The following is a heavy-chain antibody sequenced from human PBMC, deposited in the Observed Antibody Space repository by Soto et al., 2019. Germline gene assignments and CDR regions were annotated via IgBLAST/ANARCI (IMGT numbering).Heavy chain of an antibody. Sequence: ASVKVSCKASGYTFTSYGISWVRQAPGQGLEWMGWISAYNGNTNYAQKLQGRVTMTTDTSTSTAYMELRSLRSDDTAVYYCASVVSFEVLDYYYYMDVWGKGTTVTVSS. V-gene: IGHV1-18*01. CDR1: GYTFTSYG. J-gene: IGHJ6*03. CDR3: ASVVSFEVLDYYYYMDV. CDR2: ISAYNGNT. D-gene: IGHD3-22*01.